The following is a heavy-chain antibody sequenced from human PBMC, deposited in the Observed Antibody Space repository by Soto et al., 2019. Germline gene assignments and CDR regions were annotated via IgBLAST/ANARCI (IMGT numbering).Heavy chain of an antibody. Sequence: QVQLQESGPGLVKPSGTLSLTCAVSGGSISSSNWWSWVRQPPGKGLEWIGEIYHSGSTNYNPSLKSGVTISVDKSKNQCSLQRGSATAGDTALYSCAIAPWDGYTGYYVDYWGQGTLVTVSS. D-gene: IGHD5-18*01. J-gene: IGHJ4*02. CDR2: IYHSGST. V-gene: IGHV4-4*02. CDR3: AIAPWDGYTGYYVDY. CDR1: GGSISSSNW.